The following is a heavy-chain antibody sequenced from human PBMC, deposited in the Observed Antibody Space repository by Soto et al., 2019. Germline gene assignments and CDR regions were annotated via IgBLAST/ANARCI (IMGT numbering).Heavy chain of an antibody. CDR3: AISSNWDRPFDF. J-gene: IGHJ4*02. D-gene: IGHD4-4*01. V-gene: IGHV1-3*01. CDR2: INVDNGDT. CDR1: GHTFTTYG. Sequence: GASVKVSCKASGHTFTTYGLHCVRQAPGQGLAWMGWINVDNGDTKYSQEFQGRVTISRDTSASTVYMELTDLRSEDTAIYYCAISSNWDRPFDFWGQGTLVTFSS.